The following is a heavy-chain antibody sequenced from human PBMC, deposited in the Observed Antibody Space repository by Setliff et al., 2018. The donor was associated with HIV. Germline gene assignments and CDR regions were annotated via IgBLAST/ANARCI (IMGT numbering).Heavy chain of an antibody. J-gene: IGHJ3*01. CDR2: INHSGST. D-gene: IGHD5-18*01. V-gene: IGHV4-34*01. Sequence: NPSETLSLTCAVYGGSFSAYYWSWIRQPPGKGLEWIGEINHSGSTNYNPSLKTRVTIMVDTSKNKFPLKLGSVTAADTAVYYCAREWSYGAFDTFDVWGQGTLVTVSS. CDR1: GGSFSAYY. CDR3: AREWSYGAFDTFDV.